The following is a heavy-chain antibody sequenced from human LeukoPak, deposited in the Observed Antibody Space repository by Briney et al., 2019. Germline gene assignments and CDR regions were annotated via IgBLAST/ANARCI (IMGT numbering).Heavy chain of an antibody. CDR2: IYSDGST. J-gene: IGHJ3*02. Sequence: GGSLRLSCAASGFTVSSNYMSWVRQAPGKGLEWVSLIYSDGSTYYADSVTGRFTISRDNSKNTLYLQMNSLRAEDTAVYYCARDYYDYNKGFDIWGQGTMVTVSS. CDR3: ARDYYDYNKGFDI. D-gene: IGHD3-16*01. CDR1: GFTVSSNY. V-gene: IGHV3-66*01.